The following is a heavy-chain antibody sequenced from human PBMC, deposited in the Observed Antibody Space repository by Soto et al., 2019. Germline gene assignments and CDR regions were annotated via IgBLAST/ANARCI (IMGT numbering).Heavy chain of an antibody. D-gene: IGHD3-22*01. Sequence: PEEPLSLTRAVYGASSSGYYWSWIRQPPGKGLEWIGEINHSGSTNYNPSLKSRVTIPVDTSKNQFSLKLSSVTAADTAVYYCARAGSYYYDSSGYPWSQGTLVTAPQ. CDR1: GASSSGYY. J-gene: IGHJ5*02. CDR3: ARAGSYYYDSSGYP. V-gene: IGHV4-34*01. CDR2: INHSGST.